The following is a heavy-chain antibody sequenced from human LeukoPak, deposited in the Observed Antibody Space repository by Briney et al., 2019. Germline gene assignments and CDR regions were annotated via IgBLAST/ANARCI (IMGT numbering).Heavy chain of an antibody. CDR1: GGSFSGYY. J-gene: IGHJ3*02. Sequence: SETLSLTCAVYGGSFSGYYWSWIRQPPGKGLEWIGEINHSGSTNYNPSLKSRVTISVDRSKNQFSLKLSSVTAADTAVYYCARSPLIEDAFDIWGQGTMVTVSS. D-gene: IGHD2-21*01. V-gene: IGHV4-34*01. CDR3: ARSPLIEDAFDI. CDR2: INHSGST.